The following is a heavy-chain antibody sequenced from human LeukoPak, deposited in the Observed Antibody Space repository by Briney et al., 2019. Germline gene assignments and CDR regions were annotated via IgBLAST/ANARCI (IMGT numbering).Heavy chain of an antibody. CDR1: GFTFSSYS. Sequence: GGSLRLSCAASGFTFSSYSMNWVRQAPGKGLEWVSSISSSSSYIYYADSVKGRFTISRDNSKNTLYLQMNSLRAEDTAVYYCAKAPLRFDTRGYNWFDPWGQGTLVTVSS. V-gene: IGHV3-21*04. CDR3: AKAPLRFDTRGYNWFDP. CDR2: ISSSSSYI. J-gene: IGHJ5*02. D-gene: IGHD3-16*01.